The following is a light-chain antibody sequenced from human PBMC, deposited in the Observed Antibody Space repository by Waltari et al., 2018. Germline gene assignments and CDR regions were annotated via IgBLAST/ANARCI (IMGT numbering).Light chain of an antibody. CDR2: FTS. Sequence: QSVLTQPPSVSGTPGQRVTISCSGSSSNIGDNPVNWYQQRPGMAPPLLIFFTSQRPSGVPDPFSASKSATSASLAISGLQSEDEADYYCATWDDSLSGFYVFGTGTRVSVL. CDR1: SSNIGDNP. CDR3: ATWDDSLSGFYV. V-gene: IGLV1-44*01. J-gene: IGLJ1*01.